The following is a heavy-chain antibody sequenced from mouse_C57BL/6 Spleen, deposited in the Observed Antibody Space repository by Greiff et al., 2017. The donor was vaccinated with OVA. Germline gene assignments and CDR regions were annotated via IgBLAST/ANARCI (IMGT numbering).Heavy chain of an antibody. J-gene: IGHJ2*01. D-gene: IGHD4-1*01. CDR2: ISSGGSYT. CDR1: GFTFSSYG. CDR3: ARQGTGAFDY. Sequence: EVKLVESGGDLVKPGGSLKLSCAASGFTFSSYGMSWVRQTPDKRLEWVATISSGGSYTYYPDRVKGRLTISRDNAKNTLYLQMSSLKSEDTAMYYCARQGTGAFDYWGQGTTLTVSS. V-gene: IGHV5-6*01.